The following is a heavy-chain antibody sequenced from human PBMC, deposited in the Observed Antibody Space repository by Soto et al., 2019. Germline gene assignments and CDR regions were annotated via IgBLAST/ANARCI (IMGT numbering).Heavy chain of an antibody. CDR2: ISYDGSNK. CDR3: ARKKEYYYDSSGYSIDY. Sequence: VGSLRLSCAASGFTFSSYAMHWVRQAPGKGLEWVAVISYDGSNKYYADSVKGRFTISRDNSKNTLYLQMNSLRAEDTAVYYCARKKEYYYDSSGYSIDYWGQGTLVNVSS. J-gene: IGHJ4*02. D-gene: IGHD3-22*01. V-gene: IGHV3-30-3*01. CDR1: GFTFSSYA.